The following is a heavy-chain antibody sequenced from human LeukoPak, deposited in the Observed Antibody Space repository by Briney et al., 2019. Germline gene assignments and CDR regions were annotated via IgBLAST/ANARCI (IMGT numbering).Heavy chain of an antibody. CDR2: ISGSGGST. D-gene: IGHD6-13*01. CDR3: AKEAAFGYSSSWYYFDY. Sequence: SGGSLRLSCAASGFTFSSYAMSWVRQGPGRGLEGVSAISGSGGSTYYADSVKGRFTISRDNSKNTLYLQMNSLRAEDTAVYYCAKEAAFGYSSSWYYFDYWGQGTLVTVSS. J-gene: IGHJ4*02. CDR1: GFTFSSYA. V-gene: IGHV3-23*01.